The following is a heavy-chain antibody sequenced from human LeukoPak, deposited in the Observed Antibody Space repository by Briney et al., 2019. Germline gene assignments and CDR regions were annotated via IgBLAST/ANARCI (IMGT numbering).Heavy chain of an antibody. D-gene: IGHD3-22*01. Sequence: GGSLRLPCAASGFTFDDYAMHWVRQAPGKGLEWVSAISGSGGSTYYADSVKGRFTISRDNSKNTLYLQMNSLRAEDTAVYYCAKTYYYDSSGYYYGLWYFDYWGQGTLVTVSS. CDR1: GFTFDDYA. CDR2: ISGSGGST. J-gene: IGHJ4*02. CDR3: AKTYYYDSSGYYYGLWYFDY. V-gene: IGHV3-23*01.